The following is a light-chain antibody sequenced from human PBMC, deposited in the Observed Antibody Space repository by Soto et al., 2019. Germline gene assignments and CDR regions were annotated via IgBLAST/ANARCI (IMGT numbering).Light chain of an antibody. CDR2: EVS. J-gene: IGLJ1*01. CDR1: SSDVGGYNY. Sequence: QSVLTQPASVSGSPGQSITISCTGTSSDVGGYNYVSWYQQHPGKAPKLMISEVSNRPSGASNRFSGSKSGNTASLTISGLQAEDEADYYCSSYTSSSTLVFGTGTKVTVL. CDR3: SSYTSSSTLV. V-gene: IGLV2-14*01.